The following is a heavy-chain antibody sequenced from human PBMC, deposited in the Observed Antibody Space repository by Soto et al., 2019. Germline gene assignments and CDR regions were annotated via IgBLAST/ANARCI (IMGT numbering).Heavy chain of an antibody. V-gene: IGHV4-59*01. Sequence: PSETLSLTCTVSGGSISSYYWIWIRQPPGKGLEWIGYIYYSGSTNYNPSLKSRVTISVDTSKNQFSLKLSSVTAADTAVYYCARYSAVAGTKYYYYGMDVWGQGTTVTVSS. CDR2: IYYSGST. J-gene: IGHJ6*02. CDR3: ARYSAVAGTKYYYYGMDV. CDR1: GGSISSYY. D-gene: IGHD6-19*01.